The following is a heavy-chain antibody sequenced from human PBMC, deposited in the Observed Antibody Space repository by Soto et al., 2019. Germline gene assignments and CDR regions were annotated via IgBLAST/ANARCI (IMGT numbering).Heavy chain of an antibody. D-gene: IGHD3-22*01. Sequence: QVQLQESGPGLVKPSGTLSLTCAVSGASISSTNWWTWVRQPPGKGLEWIGEIHHSGSSNYNPSLKSRVTISLDKSKNQFSLQLSSVTAADTAVYSCARESYDDSSGYYAMDVWGQGTTVTVSS. CDR1: GASISSTNW. CDR3: ARESYDDSSGYYAMDV. CDR2: IHHSGSS. V-gene: IGHV4-4*02. J-gene: IGHJ6*02.